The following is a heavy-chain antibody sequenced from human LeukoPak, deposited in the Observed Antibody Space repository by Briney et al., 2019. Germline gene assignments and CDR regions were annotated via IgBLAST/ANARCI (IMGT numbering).Heavy chain of an antibody. J-gene: IGHJ4*02. CDR1: GFPVSTNY. CDR2: IYTGGST. CDR3: AREGQRLRVDY. V-gene: IGHV3-53*05. D-gene: IGHD4-17*01. Sequence: PGGSLRLSCAVSGFPVSTNYMNWVRQAPGKGLEWVSVIYTGGSTYYGDSVKGRFTISRDNSKNTLFLQLSSLRTEDTAVYYCAREGQRLRVDYWGQGTLVTVSS.